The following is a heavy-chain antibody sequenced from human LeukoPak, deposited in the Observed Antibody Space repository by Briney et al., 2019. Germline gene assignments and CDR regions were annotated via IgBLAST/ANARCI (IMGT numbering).Heavy chain of an antibody. D-gene: IGHD6-13*01. CDR1: GGSISSYY. V-gene: IGHV4-59*01. CDR3: ARGVYIAAAQYAY. J-gene: IGHJ4*02. Sequence: KPSETLSLTCTLSGGSISSYYWSWIRQPPGQGLEWIGYIYYSGTTNYNPSLKSRVTISVDTSKNQFSLKLSSVTAADTAVYYCARGVYIAAAQYAYWGQGTLVTVSS. CDR2: IYYSGTT.